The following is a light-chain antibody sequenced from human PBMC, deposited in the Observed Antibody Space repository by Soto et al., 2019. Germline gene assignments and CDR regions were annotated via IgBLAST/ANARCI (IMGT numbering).Light chain of an antibody. CDR2: DVS. J-gene: IGLJ2*01. CDR3: RSYTSSRTNVV. Sequence: QSALTQPASVSGSPGQSITISCTGTSSDVGGYNYVSWYQQHPGKAPKLMIYDVSNRPSGVSNRFSGSKSGNTASLTISGLQAEDEADYYCRSYTSSRTNVVFGGGTKLTVL. V-gene: IGLV2-14*01. CDR1: SSDVGGYNY.